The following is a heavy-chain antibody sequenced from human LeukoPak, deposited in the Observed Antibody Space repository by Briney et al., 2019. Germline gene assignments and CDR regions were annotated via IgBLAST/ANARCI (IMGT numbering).Heavy chain of an antibody. CDR2: INPNSGGT. CDR1: GYTFIGYY. J-gene: IGHJ5*02. V-gene: IGHV1-2*02. D-gene: IGHD2-2*02. CDR3: AREYQLLYLNNWFDP. Sequence: ASVKVSCKASGYTFIGYYMHWVRQAPGQGLEWMGWINPNSGGTNYAQKFQGRVTMTRDTSISTAYMELSRLRSDDTAVYYCAREYQLLYLNNWFDPWGQGTLVTVSS.